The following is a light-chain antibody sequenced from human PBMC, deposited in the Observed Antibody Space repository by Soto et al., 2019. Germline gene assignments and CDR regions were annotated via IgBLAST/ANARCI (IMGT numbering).Light chain of an antibody. J-gene: IGKJ1*01. V-gene: IGKV3-15*01. CDR1: QSVRSN. CDR2: DAS. Sequence: EIVMTQSPATLSVSPGERATLSCRDSQSVRSNLAWYQEKPGQAPRLLIYDASTRATGIPARFSGSGSGTEFTLTISSLQSEDFAVYYCQQYDNWPPWTFGQGTKVEIK. CDR3: QQYDNWPPWT.